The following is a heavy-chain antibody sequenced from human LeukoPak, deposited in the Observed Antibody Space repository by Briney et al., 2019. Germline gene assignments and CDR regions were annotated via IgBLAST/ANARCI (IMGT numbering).Heavy chain of an antibody. CDR2: ISESGSGT. J-gene: IGHJ4*02. CDR3: AKDIAQGYTFGSIEQDY. D-gene: IGHD5-18*01. CDR1: GFTFTRYS. Sequence: PGGSLRLSCAASGFTFTRYSMTWVRQAPGKGLEWVSAISESGSGTYYADSVKGRFTISRDNSKDTLSLQMNSLRAEGTAVYYCAKDIAQGYTFGSIEQDYWGQGTLVTVSS. V-gene: IGHV3-23*01.